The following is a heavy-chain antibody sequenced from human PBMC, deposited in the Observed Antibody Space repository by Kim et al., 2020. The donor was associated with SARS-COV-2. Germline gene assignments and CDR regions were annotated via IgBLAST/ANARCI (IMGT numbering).Heavy chain of an antibody. CDR1: GFSFNSYT. J-gene: IGHJ4*02. V-gene: IGHV3-21*06. D-gene: IGHD3-3*01. Sequence: GGSLRLSCAASGFSFNSYTMHWGRQAPGRGLEWVSSISSRSSFIYCADSVKGRFTLSRDDAKDSLFLQLHSLRAAETAMYYCAREHGFWSGYPLDFWGLG. CDR2: ISSRSSFI. CDR3: AREHGFWSGYPLDF.